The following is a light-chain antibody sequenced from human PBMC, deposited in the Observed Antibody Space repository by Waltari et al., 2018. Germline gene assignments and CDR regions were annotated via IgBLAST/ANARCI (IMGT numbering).Light chain of an antibody. Sequence: DIVMIQSPDSLAVSLGERATINCKSTQSILYSSNNKNYLAGYQQKPGQSPKLLFYWAATRESGVPDRFSGSGSGTDFTLTISSLQTEDVAVYYCQQYYSTPRTFGQGTKVEVK. CDR3: QQYYSTPRT. CDR1: QSILYSSNNKNY. J-gene: IGKJ1*01. CDR2: WAA. V-gene: IGKV4-1*01.